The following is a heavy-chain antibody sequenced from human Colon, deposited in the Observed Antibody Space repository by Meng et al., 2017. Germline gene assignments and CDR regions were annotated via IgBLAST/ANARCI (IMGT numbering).Heavy chain of an antibody. CDR1: AYTFAGYY. Sequence: QLVQAGGEVKKPGASVKGSCKAAAYTFAGYYMHWVRQAPGQGLEWMGRINPNSGGANYAQKFQGRDTMTRDTSISTAYMELSRLRSDDTAVYYCAREGLVGDLRYFDLWGRGTLVTVSS. D-gene: IGHD3-16*01. V-gene: IGHV1-2*06. CDR3: AREGLVGDLRYFDL. CDR2: INPNSGGA. J-gene: IGHJ2*01.